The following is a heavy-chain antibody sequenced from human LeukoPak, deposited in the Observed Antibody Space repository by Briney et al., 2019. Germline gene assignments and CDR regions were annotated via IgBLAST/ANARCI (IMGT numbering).Heavy chain of an antibody. V-gene: IGHV3-66*01. CDR1: GLTVSRNY. CDR3: ARDPYCSTTSCYLGYFDY. D-gene: IGHD2-2*01. J-gene: IGHJ4*02. Sequence: GGSLRLSCAASGLTVSRNYMSWVRQAPGKGLEWVSVIYSGGNTYYADSVKGRFTISRDNSKNTVYLQMNSLRAEDTAVYYCARDPYCSTTSCYLGYFDYWGQGTLVTVFS. CDR2: IYSGGNT.